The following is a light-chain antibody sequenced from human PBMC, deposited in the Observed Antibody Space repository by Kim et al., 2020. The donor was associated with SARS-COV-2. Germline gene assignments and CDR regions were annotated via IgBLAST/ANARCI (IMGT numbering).Light chain of an antibody. CDR1: QSVLSSSNNKNY. CDR3: QQYYSTPLT. CDR2: WAS. Sequence: DIVMTQSPDSLAMSLGERATINCKSSQSVLSSSNNKNYLVWYRQKPGQPPKQLIYWASTRESGVPDRFSGSGSGTDFTLTISSLQAEDVAVYYCQQYYSTPLTFGQGTRLEIK. V-gene: IGKV4-1*01. J-gene: IGKJ5*01.